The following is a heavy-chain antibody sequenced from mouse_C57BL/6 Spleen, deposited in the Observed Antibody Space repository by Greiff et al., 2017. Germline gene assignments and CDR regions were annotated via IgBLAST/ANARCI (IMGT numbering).Heavy chain of an antibody. V-gene: IGHV1-55*01. CDR3: ASRGDYDSWFAY. D-gene: IGHD2-4*01. J-gene: IGHJ3*01. CDR1: GYTFTSYW. Sequence: QVQLQQSGAELVKPGASVKMSCKASGYTFTSYWITWVKQRPGQGLEWIGDIYPGSGSTNYNEKFKSKATLTVDTSSSTAYMQLSSLTSEDSAVYYCASRGDYDSWFAYWGQGTLVTVSA. CDR2: IYPGSGST.